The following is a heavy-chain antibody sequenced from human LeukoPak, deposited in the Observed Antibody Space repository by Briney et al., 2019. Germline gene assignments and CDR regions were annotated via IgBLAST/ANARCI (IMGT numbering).Heavy chain of an antibody. CDR1: GFTFSSYG. D-gene: IGHD3-10*01. Sequence: GGSLRLSWAASGFTFSSYGMHWVRQAPGKGLEWVAVISYDGSNKYYADSVKGRFTISRDNSKNTLYLQMNSLRAEDTAVYYCASSEIGGGHLFDYWGQGTLVTVSS. V-gene: IGHV3-30*03. J-gene: IGHJ4*02. CDR3: ASSEIGGGHLFDY. CDR2: ISYDGSNK.